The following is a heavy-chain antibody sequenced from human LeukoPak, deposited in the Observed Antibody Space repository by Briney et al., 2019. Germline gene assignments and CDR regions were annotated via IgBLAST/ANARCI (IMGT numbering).Heavy chain of an antibody. CDR2: IIPIFGTA. V-gene: IGHV1-69*01. Sequence: SVKVSCKASGGTFISYAISWVRQAPGQGLEWMGGIIPIFGTANYAQKFQGRATITADESTSTAYMELSSLRSEDTAVYYCARGGYSYGLDDYWGQGTLVTVSS. CDR3: ARGGYSYGLDDY. J-gene: IGHJ4*02. D-gene: IGHD5-18*01. CDR1: GGTFISYA.